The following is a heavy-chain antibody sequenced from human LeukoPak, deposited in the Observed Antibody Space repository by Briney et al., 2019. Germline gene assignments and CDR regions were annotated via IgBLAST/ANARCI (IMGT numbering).Heavy chain of an antibody. D-gene: IGHD1-26*01. CDR3: ARDFSRKFWDDLG. CDR1: GFTFSSYS. CDR2: ISSSSSYI. Sequence: KPGGSLRLSCAASGFTFSSYSMNWVRQAPGKGLEWVSSISSSSSYIYYADSVKGRFTISRDNAKNSLYLQMNSLRAEDTAVYYCARDFSRKFWDDLGWGQGTLVTVSS. J-gene: IGHJ4*02. V-gene: IGHV3-21*01.